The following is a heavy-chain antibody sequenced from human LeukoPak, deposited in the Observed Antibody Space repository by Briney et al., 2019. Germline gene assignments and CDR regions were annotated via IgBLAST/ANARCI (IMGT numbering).Heavy chain of an antibody. CDR3: ARDHGDDAFDI. D-gene: IGHD3-3*01. J-gene: IGHJ3*02. V-gene: IGHV1-2*02. Sequence: ASVKVSCKASGYTFANYYIHWVRQAPGQGLEWMGWINSNRGGTNYAQKFQGRVTMTRDTSISTAYMELRSVRSDDTAVYYCARDHGDDAFDIWGPGTMVTVSS. CDR2: INSNRGGT. CDR1: GYTFANYY.